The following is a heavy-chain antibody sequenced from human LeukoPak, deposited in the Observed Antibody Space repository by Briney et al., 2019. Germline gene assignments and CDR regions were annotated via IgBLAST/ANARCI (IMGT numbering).Heavy chain of an antibody. CDR1: GFTFSSSA. CDR3: AKAAAAPGFDF. V-gene: IGHV3-23*01. Sequence: GGSLRLSCAASGFTFSSSAMSWVRQAPGKGLEWVAAISDTGRLSYCADSVNGRFTISRDNSKNTLSLQMNSLRAADTAVYYCAKAAAAPGFDFWGRGTLVTVSS. D-gene: IGHD6-13*01. CDR2: ISDTGRLS. J-gene: IGHJ4*02.